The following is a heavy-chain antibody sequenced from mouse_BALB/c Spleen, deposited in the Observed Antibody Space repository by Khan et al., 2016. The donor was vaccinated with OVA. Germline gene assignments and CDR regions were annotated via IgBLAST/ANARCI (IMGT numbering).Heavy chain of an antibody. CDR2: IKFSGST. V-gene: IGHV3-2*02. D-gene: IGHD1-1*01. J-gene: IGHJ2*01. Sequence: QLEESGPGLVKPSQSLSLTCTVTGYSITSDYAWNWIRQFPGNKLEWMGYIKFSGSTSYNPSLKSRISITRDTSKNQFFLQLNSVTTEDTATYYCASAGTISTVVVTDFDFWGQGTTLTVSS. CDR3: ASAGTISTVVVTDFDF. CDR1: GYSITSDYA.